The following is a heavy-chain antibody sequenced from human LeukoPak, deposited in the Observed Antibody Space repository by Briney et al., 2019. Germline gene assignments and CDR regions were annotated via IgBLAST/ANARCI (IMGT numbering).Heavy chain of an antibody. Sequence: ASVKVSCKASGYTFTSHAMAWVRQAPGQGLEWMGWINTNTGTPTYAQGFTGRFVFSLDTSVSTAYLQINSLKAEDTAVYYCARQEGATIIGNFDHWGQGTLVTVSS. CDR3: ARQEGATIIGNFDH. CDR1: GYTFTSHA. V-gene: IGHV7-4-1*02. D-gene: IGHD5-12*01. J-gene: IGHJ4*02. CDR2: INTNTGTP.